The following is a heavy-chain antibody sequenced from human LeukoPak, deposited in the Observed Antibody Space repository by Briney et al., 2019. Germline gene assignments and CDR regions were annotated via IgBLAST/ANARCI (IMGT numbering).Heavy chain of an antibody. V-gene: IGHV6-1*01. D-gene: IGHD7-27*01. J-gene: IGHJ3*02. Sequence: SQTLSLTCAISGDSVSSNSAAWNWISQSPSRGLEWLGRTYYRSKWYNDYAVSVKSRITINPDTSKNQFSLQLNSVTPEDTAVYYCARDRDEAWVAFDIWGQGTMVTVSS. CDR2: TYYRSKWYN. CDR1: GDSVSSNSAA. CDR3: ARDRDEAWVAFDI.